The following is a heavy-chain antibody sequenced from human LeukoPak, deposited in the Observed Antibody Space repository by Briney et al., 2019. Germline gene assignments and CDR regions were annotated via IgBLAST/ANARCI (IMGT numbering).Heavy chain of an antibody. CDR3: ARGLDWFDP. CDR1: GGSISSYY. Sequence: SETLSLACTVSGGSISSYYWSWIRQPPGKGLEWIGYIYYSGSTNYNPSLKSRVAISVDTSKNQFSLKLSSVTAADTAVYYCARGLDWFDPWGQGTLVTVSS. V-gene: IGHV4-59*01. J-gene: IGHJ5*02. CDR2: IYYSGST.